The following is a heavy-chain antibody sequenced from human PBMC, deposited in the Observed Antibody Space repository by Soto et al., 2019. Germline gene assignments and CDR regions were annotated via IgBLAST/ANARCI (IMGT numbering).Heavy chain of an antibody. V-gene: IGHV1-18*01. CDR3: ARDRGSSPTYGMDV. Sequence: VASVKVSCKASGYTFTSYGISWVRQAPGQGLEWMGWISAYNGNTNYAQKLQGRVTMTTDTSTSTAYMELRSLRSDDTAVYYCARDRGSSPTYGMDVWGQGTTVTVSS. D-gene: IGHD6-6*01. CDR2: ISAYNGNT. J-gene: IGHJ6*02. CDR1: GYTFTSYG.